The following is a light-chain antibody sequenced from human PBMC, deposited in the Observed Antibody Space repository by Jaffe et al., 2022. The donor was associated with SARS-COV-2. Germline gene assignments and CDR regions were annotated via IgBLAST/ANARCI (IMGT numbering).Light chain of an antibody. J-gene: IGLJ1*01. CDR1: TSNIGTYA. CDR2: EDN. V-gene: IGLV1-51*01. CDR3: GAWDNSLSAEV. Sequence: QSVLTQPPSVSAAPGQKVTITCSGSTSNIGTYAVSWYQQLPEAAPKLLIYEDNKRSSGIPDRFSGTKSGTSATLGITGLQTGDEADYYCGAWDNSLSAEVFGGGTKVTVL.